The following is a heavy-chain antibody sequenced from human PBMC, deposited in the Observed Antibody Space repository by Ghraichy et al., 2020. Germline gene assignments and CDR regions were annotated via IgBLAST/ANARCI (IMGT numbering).Heavy chain of an antibody. CDR1: GYTFTSYG. CDR2: ISAYNGNT. Sequence: ASVKVSCKASGYTFTSYGISWVRQAPGQGLEWMGWISAYNGNTNYAQKLQGRVTMTTDTSTSTAYMELRSLRSDDTAVYYCARTFPSYPLGNGMDVWGQGTTVTVSS. CDR3: ARTFPSYPLGNGMDV. V-gene: IGHV1-18*04. J-gene: IGHJ6*02. D-gene: IGHD1-26*01.